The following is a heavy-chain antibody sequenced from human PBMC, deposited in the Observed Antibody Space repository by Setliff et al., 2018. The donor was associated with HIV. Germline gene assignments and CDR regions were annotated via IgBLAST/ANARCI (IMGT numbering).Heavy chain of an antibody. CDR2: IKSKTDGGTT. V-gene: IGHV3-15*05. D-gene: IGHD5-18*01. J-gene: IGHJ4*02. CDR3: AKGGYSYGYAAELNFDY. CDR1: GFAVSDAW. Sequence: GGSLRLSCVVSGFAVSDAWMSWVRQAPGKGLEWAGRIKSKTDGGTTDYAAPVKGRFTISRDDSKNTLYLQMNSLRTEDTALYYCAKGGYSYGYAAELNFDYWGQGTLVTVSS.